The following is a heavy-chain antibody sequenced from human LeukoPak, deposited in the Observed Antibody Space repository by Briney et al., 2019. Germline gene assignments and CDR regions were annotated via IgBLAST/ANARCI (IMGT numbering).Heavy chain of an antibody. V-gene: IGHV4-30-4*01. D-gene: IGHD5-12*01. J-gene: IGHJ4*02. CDR2: ISYSGRT. CDR3: ARDYGGYSNFDW. CDR1: GGSISRGDYD. Sequence: SETLSLTCTVSGGSISRGDYDWRWIRQPPGQGLEWIGHISYSGRTSYNPSLESRVAISVDPSKNVFSLRLISVTAADTAVYFCARDYGGYSNFDWWGRGTLVTVSS.